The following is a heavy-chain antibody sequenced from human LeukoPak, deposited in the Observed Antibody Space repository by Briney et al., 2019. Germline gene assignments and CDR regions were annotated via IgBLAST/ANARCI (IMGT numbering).Heavy chain of an antibody. CDR3: ARVVASTSIDS. CDR1: GGSFSGYY. J-gene: IGHJ4*02. Sequence: SGTLSLTCAVYGGSFSGYYWSWIRQPPGKGLEWIGSIFHSGSVFYNPSLRSRVTLSIEPSKNRFSLELTSVTAADTAIYYCARVVASTSIDSWGQGTLVTVSS. CDR2: IFHSGSV. D-gene: IGHD2-15*01. V-gene: IGHV4-34*12.